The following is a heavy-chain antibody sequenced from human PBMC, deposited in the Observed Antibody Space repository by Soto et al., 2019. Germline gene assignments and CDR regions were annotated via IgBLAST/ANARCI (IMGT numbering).Heavy chain of an antibody. J-gene: IGHJ4*02. D-gene: IGHD3-10*01. Sequence: QVQLQESGPGMVKPSGTLSLTCAVSGGSISSSNWWSWVRQPPGKGLEWIGEIYHSGSTNYNPSLEIRVTISVDKSRNQFSLKLSSVTAADTAVYYCARRWGEGRVDYWGQGTLVTVSS. CDR2: IYHSGST. CDR3: ARRWGEGRVDY. CDR1: GGSISSSNW. V-gene: IGHV4-4*02.